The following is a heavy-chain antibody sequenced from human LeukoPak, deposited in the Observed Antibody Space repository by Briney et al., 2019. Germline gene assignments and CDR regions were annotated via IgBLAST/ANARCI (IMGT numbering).Heavy chain of an antibody. Sequence: PSETLSLTCRVSGASISGYYWSWIRQPPGKGLEWIGHMYYSGGTTYNPSLKSRVSISLDTSKKHFSLKLSSVTAADTAVYYCARDVGIKLGFDYWGQGTLVTVSS. CDR1: GASISGYY. V-gene: IGHV4-59*01. CDR2: MYYSGGT. J-gene: IGHJ4*02. D-gene: IGHD6-13*01. CDR3: ARDVGIKLGFDY.